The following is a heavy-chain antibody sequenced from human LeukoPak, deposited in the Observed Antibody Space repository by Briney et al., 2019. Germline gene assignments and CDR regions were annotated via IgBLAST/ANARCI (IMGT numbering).Heavy chain of an antibody. CDR3: ARGWEWWDY. D-gene: IGHD2-15*01. V-gene: IGHV3-53*01. J-gene: IGHJ4*02. CDR2: IYNSGPT. CDR1: GFGVSSNY. Sequence: GGSLTLSCAASGFGVSSNYMSWVRQAPGKGLEWVSVIYNSGPTKYADSVKGRFTIARDNSKNTLYLQMNSLRAEDTAVYYCARGWEWWDYWGEGTPVSASS.